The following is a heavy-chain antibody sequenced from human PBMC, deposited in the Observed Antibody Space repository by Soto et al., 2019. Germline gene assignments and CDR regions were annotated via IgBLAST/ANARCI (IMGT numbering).Heavy chain of an antibody. J-gene: IGHJ4*02. Sequence: SETLSLTCAVYGGSFSGYYWSWIRQPPGKGLEWIGEINHSGRTYYNPSFKSRVTISIDTSKNQFSLKLSSVTATDTAVYYCARQRTTVVTQAYFDHWGQGALVTVSS. CDR2: INHSGRT. CDR3: ARQRTTVVTQAYFDH. V-gene: IGHV4-34*01. CDR1: GGSFSGYY. D-gene: IGHD2-21*02.